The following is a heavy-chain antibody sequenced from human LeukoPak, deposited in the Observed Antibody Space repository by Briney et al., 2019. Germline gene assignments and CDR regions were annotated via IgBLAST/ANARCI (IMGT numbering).Heavy chain of an antibody. CDR1: GFSFSSYS. D-gene: IGHD3-10*02. J-gene: IGHJ6*04. CDR2: ISSSSSYI. Sequence: GGSLRLSCVTSGFSFSSYSMNWVRQAPGKGLEWVSSISSSSSYIYYAESLKGRFTISRDNARNSLYLQMNSLRAEDTAVYYCAELGITMIGGVWGKGTTVTISS. CDR3: AELGITMIGGV. V-gene: IGHV3-21*01.